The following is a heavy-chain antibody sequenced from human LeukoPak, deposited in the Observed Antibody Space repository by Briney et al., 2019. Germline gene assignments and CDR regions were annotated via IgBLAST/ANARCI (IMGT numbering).Heavy chain of an antibody. CDR3: AKLPVAGLYFDY. D-gene: IGHD6-19*01. J-gene: IGHJ4*02. CDR2: ISGSGGSA. Sequence: GGSLRLSCAASGFTFSSYAMSWVRQAPGKGLEWISAISGSGGSAYYVDSVKGRFTISRDNSKNTLYLQMNSLRVEDTAVYYCAKLPVAGLYFDYWGQGTLVTVSS. V-gene: IGHV3-23*01. CDR1: GFTFSSYA.